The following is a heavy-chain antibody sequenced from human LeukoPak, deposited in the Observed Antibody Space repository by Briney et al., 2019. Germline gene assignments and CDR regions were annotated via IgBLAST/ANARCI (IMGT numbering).Heavy chain of an antibody. CDR3: ARDRGVAAHLDY. CDR1: GFTFSSYG. Sequence: PGGSLRLSCAASGFTFSSYGMHWVRQAPDKGLEWVSVISYDGGNKYYADSVKGRFTISRDNSKNTLYLQMSSLRAEDTAVYYCARDRGVAAHLDYWGQGTLVTVSS. CDR2: ISYDGGNK. J-gene: IGHJ4*02. V-gene: IGHV3-30*03. D-gene: IGHD5-12*01.